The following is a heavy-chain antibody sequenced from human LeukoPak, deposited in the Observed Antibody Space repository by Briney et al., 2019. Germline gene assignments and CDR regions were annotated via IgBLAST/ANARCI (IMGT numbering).Heavy chain of an antibody. J-gene: IGHJ4*02. Sequence: SETLSLTCTVSSGSISTSNYYWGWVRQPPGKALEWIGNIFYSGSTYYSPSLKSRVTISLDTSRNQFSLTLSSVTAADTAVYYCATHPHYDYWGQGTLVTVSS. CDR3: ATHPHYDY. CDR1: SGSISTSNYY. CDR2: IFYSGST. V-gene: IGHV4-39*07.